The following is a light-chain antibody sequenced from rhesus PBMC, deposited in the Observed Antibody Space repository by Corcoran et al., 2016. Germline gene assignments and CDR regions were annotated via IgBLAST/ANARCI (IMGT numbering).Light chain of an antibody. CDR1: QVINSW. J-gene: IGKJ2*01. CDR3: QQYTSRPYS. V-gene: IGKV1-22*01. Sequence: DIQMTQSPSSLSASVGDTVTITCRASQVINSWLAWYQQKPGKAPKLLIYKASRLQSGVPSRFSGSGSGTYFTLTISSLQSEDVATYYCQQYTSRPYSFGLGTKVEIK. CDR2: KAS.